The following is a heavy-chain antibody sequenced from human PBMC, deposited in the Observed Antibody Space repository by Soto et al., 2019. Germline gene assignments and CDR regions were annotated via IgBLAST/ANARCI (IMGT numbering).Heavy chain of an antibody. CDR3: ARESQLVRYYYYGMDV. J-gene: IGHJ6*02. Sequence: GGSLRLSCAASGFTFSSYAMHWVRQAPGKGLEWVAVISYDGSNKYYADSVKGRFTISRDNSKNTLYLQMNSLRAEDTVVYYCARESQLVRYYYYGMDVWGQGTTVTVSS. CDR1: GFTFSSYA. D-gene: IGHD6-13*01. CDR2: ISYDGSNK. V-gene: IGHV3-30-3*01.